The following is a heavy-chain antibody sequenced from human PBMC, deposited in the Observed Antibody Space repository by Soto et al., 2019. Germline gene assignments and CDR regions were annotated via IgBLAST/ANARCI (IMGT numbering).Heavy chain of an antibody. J-gene: IGHJ2*01. V-gene: IGHV4-61*01. CDR3: ARVSIVGWYFDL. CDR2: IHHSGST. Sequence: QVQLQESGPGLVKPSETLSLTCTVSGGSVSSGTYYWSWIRQPPGEGLQYIGYIHHSGSTNYNPSLTRRXXTXVXXSKNRFSLKLCSVTAAVPAVYYCARVSIVGWYFDLWGRGTLFTVSS. D-gene: IGHD2-15*01. CDR1: GGSVSSGTYY.